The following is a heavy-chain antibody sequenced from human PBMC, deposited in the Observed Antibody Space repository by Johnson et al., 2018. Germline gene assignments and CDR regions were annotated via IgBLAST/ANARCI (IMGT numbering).Heavy chain of an antibody. CDR2: IRGSGTST. CDR1: GFTFGNYA. Sequence: VQLVQSGGGLRQPGGSLRLSCTGSGFTFGNYAMSWFRQSPGRGLEWVSYIRGSGTSTYYADSVKGRFTISRDNSKNTLYLQMNSVRPEDTAGYSCARGGGGDWKGPLDFWGQGTLVTVSS. V-gene: IGHV3-23*04. J-gene: IGHJ4*02. D-gene: IGHD2-21*02. CDR3: ARGGGGDWKGPLDF.